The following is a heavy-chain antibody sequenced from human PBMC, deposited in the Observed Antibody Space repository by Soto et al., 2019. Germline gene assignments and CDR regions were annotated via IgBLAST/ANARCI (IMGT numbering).Heavy chain of an antibody. V-gene: IGHV3-74*01. Sequence: PGGSLRLSCAASGFTFSSYWMHWVRQAPGKGLVWVSRINGDGSSTGYADSVKGRFTIYRDNAKNTLYLQMNSLRSEDTAVYYCARESDGANSLWGQGTLVTVSS. CDR1: GFTFSSYW. J-gene: IGHJ4*02. CDR2: INGDGSST. CDR3: ARESDGANSL. D-gene: IGHD4-17*01.